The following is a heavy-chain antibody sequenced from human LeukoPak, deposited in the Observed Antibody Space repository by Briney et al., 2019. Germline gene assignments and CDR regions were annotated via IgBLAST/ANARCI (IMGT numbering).Heavy chain of an antibody. CDR1: GFTFTTYA. D-gene: IGHD5-12*01. CDR3: AKDLIEGYGGYGHLDN. CDR2: ISGSGDNT. V-gene: IGHV3-23*01. Sequence: GGSLRLSCAASGFTFTTYAMSWVRQAPGKGLEWVSAISGSGDNTYSADSVKGRFTISRDNSKNTVYLQMSSLTAEDTAVYFCAKDLIEGYGGYGHLDNWGQGALVTVSS. J-gene: IGHJ4*02.